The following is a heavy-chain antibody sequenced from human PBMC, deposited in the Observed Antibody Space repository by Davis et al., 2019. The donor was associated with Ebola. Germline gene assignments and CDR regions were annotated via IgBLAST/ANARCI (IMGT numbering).Heavy chain of an antibody. CDR3: ARTSHYFDC. Sequence: PGGSLRLSCAASGFTFSSNWMHWVRQAPGKGLVWVSRTNSDGSITSYADSVKGRFTISRDNDKNTLYLQMNSLRAEDTAVYYCARTSHYFDCWGQGTLVTVSS. J-gene: IGHJ4*02. CDR1: GFTFSSNW. V-gene: IGHV3-74*01. CDR2: TNSDGSIT.